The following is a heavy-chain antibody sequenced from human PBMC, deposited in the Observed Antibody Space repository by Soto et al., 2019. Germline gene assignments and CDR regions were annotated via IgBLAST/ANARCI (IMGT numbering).Heavy chain of an antibody. CDR1: GFTFSSYG. CDR2: ISYDGSNK. D-gene: IGHD1-1*01. J-gene: IGHJ6*04. V-gene: IGHV3-30*18. Sequence: QVQLVESGGGVVQPGRSLRLSCAASGFTFSSYGMHWVRQAPGKGLEWVAVISYDGSNKYYADSVKGRFTISRDNSKNTLYLKMNSLRAEDTAVYYCAKDSTQLELYYYYGMDVWGKGTTVTVSS. CDR3: AKDSTQLELYYYYGMDV.